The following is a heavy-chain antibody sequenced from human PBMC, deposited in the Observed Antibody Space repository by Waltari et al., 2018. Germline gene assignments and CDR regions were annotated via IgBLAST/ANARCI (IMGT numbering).Heavy chain of an antibody. Sequence: QVQLQESGPGLVKPSETLSLPCTVSGYYISSGYYWGWTRQPPGKGREWIGSLYFSGRTYSTPPPKSRVTLSVDPPKNQFSRTWGSVTAADRAVYAWARGPGYEDTGGYPAYFDYWGQGTLVTVSS. CDR3: ARGPGYEDTGGYPAYFDY. V-gene: IGHV4-38-2*02. J-gene: IGHJ4*02. D-gene: IGHD2-8*02. CDR2: LYFSGRT. CDR1: GYYISSGYY.